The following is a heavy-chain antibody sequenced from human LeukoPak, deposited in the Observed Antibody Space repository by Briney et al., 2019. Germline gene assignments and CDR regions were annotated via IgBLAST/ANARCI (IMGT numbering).Heavy chain of an antibody. CDR2: MNPNSGNT. CDR1: GYTFTSYD. V-gene: IGHV1-8*03. D-gene: IGHD6-19*01. Sequence: ASVKVSCKASGYTFTSYDINWVRQATGQGLEWMGWMNPNSGNTGYAQKFQGRVTITRNTSISTAYMELSSLRSEDTAVYYCARTAVSGRDNWFDPWGPGSLVTVSS. J-gene: IGHJ5*02. CDR3: ARTAVSGRDNWFDP.